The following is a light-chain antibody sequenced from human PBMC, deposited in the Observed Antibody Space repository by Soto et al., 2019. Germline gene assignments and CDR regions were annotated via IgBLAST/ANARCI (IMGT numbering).Light chain of an antibody. Sequence: QSVLTQPRSVSGSPGQSVSLSCTGTSSDVGGYKYVSWYQQYPGKAPKLMIYHASKRPSGVPDRFSGSKSGNTASLTISGLQGEDEADYYCCSYTGSDTYVFGTGTKVTVL. J-gene: IGLJ1*01. CDR1: SSDVGGYKY. CDR2: HAS. CDR3: CSYTGSDTYV. V-gene: IGLV2-11*01.